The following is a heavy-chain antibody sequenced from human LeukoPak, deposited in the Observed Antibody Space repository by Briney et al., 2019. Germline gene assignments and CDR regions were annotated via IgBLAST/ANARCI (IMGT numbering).Heavy chain of an antibody. CDR2: ISGHGGST. CDR3: GRAGVIRYVAWLINYYMDV. J-gene: IGHJ6*03. D-gene: IGHD3-9*01. CDR1: GFTFTNHA. Sequence: PGGSLRLSCAASGFTFTNHAMQWVRQAPGKGLEYVSAISGHGGSTYYANSVKGRFTISRDNSKNTVYLQMYSLRAEDMAVYYSGRAGVIRYVAWLINYYMDVWGKGTTVTVSS. V-gene: IGHV3-64*01.